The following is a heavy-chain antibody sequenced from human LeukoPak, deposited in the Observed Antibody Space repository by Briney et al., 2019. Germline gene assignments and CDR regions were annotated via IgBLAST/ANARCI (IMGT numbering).Heavy chain of an antibody. D-gene: IGHD2-2*01. CDR2: IRYDESNK. Sequence: GGSLRLSCAASGFTFSSYGMHWVRQAPGKGLEWVAFIRYDESNKYYADSVKGRFTISRDNSKNTLYLQMNSLRAEDTAVYYCAKREGDIVVVPAAAEKTRGYYYMDVWGKGTKVTVSS. CDR1: GFTFSSYG. V-gene: IGHV3-30*02. CDR3: AKREGDIVVVPAAAEKTRGYYYMDV. J-gene: IGHJ6*03.